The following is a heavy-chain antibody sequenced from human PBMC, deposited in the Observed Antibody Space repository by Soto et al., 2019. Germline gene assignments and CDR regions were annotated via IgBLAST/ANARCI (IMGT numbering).Heavy chain of an antibody. D-gene: IGHD3-9*01. J-gene: IGHJ4*02. CDR2: IYYRGNT. CDR3: ARLEGLATISYYFDY. CDR1: GDSINSDNYY. V-gene: IGHV4-39*01. Sequence: QLQLQESGPGLVKPSETLTLTCSVSGDSINSDNYYWGWIRQPPGKGLEWIGSIYYRGNTYYNPSLKTRVTISLDTSKSQFSLKLNSVTAADSAVYFCARLEGLATISYYFDYWGQGTLVTVSS.